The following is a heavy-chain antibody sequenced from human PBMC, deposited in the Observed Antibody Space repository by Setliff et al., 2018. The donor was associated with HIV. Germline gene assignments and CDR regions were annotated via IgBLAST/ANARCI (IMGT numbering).Heavy chain of an antibody. Sequence: SETLSLTCAVSGGSISSGGYYWNWIRQHPGKGLEWIGYIYYSGTTYYNPSLKSRVTISVDKSKNQFSLRLNSVTAADSAVYYCARRYGDYKIGDWFFDLWGRGTLVTVSS. D-gene: IGHD4-17*01. J-gene: IGHJ2*01. CDR2: IYYSGTT. CDR1: GGSISSGGYY. CDR3: ARRYGDYKIGDWFFDL. V-gene: IGHV4-31*11.